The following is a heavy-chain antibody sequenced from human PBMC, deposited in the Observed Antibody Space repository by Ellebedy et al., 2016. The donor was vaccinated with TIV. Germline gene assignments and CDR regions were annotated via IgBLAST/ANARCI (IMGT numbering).Heavy chain of an antibody. CDR1: GGSVSSTRYY. D-gene: IGHD2-21*01. J-gene: IGHJ4*02. CDR3: ARIDPWQPIDD. CDR2: VYYSGSP. Sequence: MPLETLSLTCSVSGGSVSSTRYYWAWIRQPPGKGLEYIGSVYYSGSPYYNPSFKSRVTLSADTSKNQFSLNLRTVTAADTAVYYCARIDPWQPIDDWGQGILVSVSS. V-gene: IGHV4-39*01.